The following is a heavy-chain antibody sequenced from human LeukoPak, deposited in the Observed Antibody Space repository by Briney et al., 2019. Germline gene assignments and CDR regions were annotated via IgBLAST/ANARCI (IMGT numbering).Heavy chain of an antibody. CDR3: AREREYCSGGSCRRWFDP. V-gene: IGHV4-59*01. D-gene: IGHD2-15*01. Sequence: SETLSLTCTVSGGSITGYYWSWIRQPPGKGLEWIDYISYSGSTNYNPSLKSRVTMSVDTSKNQFSLRLSSVTAADTAVYYCAREREYCSGGSCRRWFDPWGQGTLVTVSS. CDR1: GGSITGYY. CDR2: ISYSGST. J-gene: IGHJ5*02.